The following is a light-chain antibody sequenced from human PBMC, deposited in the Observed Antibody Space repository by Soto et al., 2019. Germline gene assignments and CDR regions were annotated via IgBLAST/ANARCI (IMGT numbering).Light chain of an antibody. J-gene: IGKJ1*01. CDR3: QKYNSAPRT. Sequence: DIQMTQSPSSLSASVGDRVTIACRASQRISNFLNWYQQKPGKVPKLLIYAASTLQSGVPSRFSGSGSGTDFTLTISSLQPEDVATYYCQKYNSAPRTFGQGTKVDI. CDR1: QRISNF. CDR2: AAS. V-gene: IGKV1-27*01.